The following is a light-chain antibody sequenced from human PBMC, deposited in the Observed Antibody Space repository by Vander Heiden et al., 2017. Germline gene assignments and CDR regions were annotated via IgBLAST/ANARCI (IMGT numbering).Light chain of an antibody. Sequence: DIQMTQSPSSLSASVGVRVTITCRASQSSTSYLNWYQQKPGEAPKLLIYAASTLESGVPSRFSGSGSRTDFTLTISSLQPEDFATYYCQHSYSAPYTFGQGTKLEIK. J-gene: IGKJ2*01. CDR3: QHSYSAPYT. CDR1: QSSTSY. V-gene: IGKV1-39*01. CDR2: AAS.